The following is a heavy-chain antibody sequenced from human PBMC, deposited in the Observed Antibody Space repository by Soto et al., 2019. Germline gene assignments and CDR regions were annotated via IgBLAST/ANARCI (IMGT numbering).Heavy chain of an antibody. V-gene: IGHV3-33*01. J-gene: IGHJ6*02. D-gene: IGHD2-15*01. Sequence: QVQLVESGGGVVQPGRSLRLSCAASGFTFSSYGMHWVRQAPGKGLEWVAVIWYDGSNKYYADSMKGRFTISRDNSKNTLYLQMNSLRAEDTAVYYCASEYCSGGSCYHYGMDVCGQGTTVTVSS. CDR3: ASEYCSGGSCYHYGMDV. CDR1: GFTFSSYG. CDR2: IWYDGSNK.